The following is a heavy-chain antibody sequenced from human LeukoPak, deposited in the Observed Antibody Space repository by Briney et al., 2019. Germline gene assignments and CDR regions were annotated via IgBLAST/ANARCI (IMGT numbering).Heavy chain of an antibody. CDR1: GFTFSSYF. CDR3: VRKFPGYNGMDV. V-gene: IGHV3-74*01. CDR2: INSDGSNK. D-gene: IGHD3-10*01. J-gene: IGHJ6*02. Sequence: GRSLRLSCAASGFTFSSYFMHWVRQVPAKGLVLVSRINSDGSNKVYADSVKGRVTISQDNAENTLYLEMNSLRAEDTAVYYCVRKFPGYNGMDVWGQGTTVIVSS.